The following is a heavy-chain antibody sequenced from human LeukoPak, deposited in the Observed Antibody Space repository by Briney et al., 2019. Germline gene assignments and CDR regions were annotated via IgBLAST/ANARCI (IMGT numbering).Heavy chain of an antibody. V-gene: IGHV3-30-3*01. Sequence: PGGSLRLSCAASGFTFSSYAIHWVRQAPGKGLEWVAVVSSDASIIYYADSVRGRFTISRDNSMNTLYLQMNSLRIEDTAVYYCATPLSIGGYWGQGTLVTVSS. D-gene: IGHD3-10*01. CDR2: VSSDASII. CDR3: ATPLSIGGY. CDR1: GFTFSSYA. J-gene: IGHJ4*02.